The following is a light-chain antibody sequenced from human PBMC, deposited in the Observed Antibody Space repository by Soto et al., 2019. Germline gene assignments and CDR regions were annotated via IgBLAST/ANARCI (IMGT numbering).Light chain of an antibody. J-gene: IGKJ1*01. CDR1: QSVNIY. V-gene: IGKV3-15*01. CDR3: QQYNKWPRT. Sequence: DIEMTQSAASLYVSRGERGTLXCRASQSVNIYLAWYQQKPGQPPRPLIFGASSRANGIPARFTGSGSGTEFTRTISNRQKDDSAVYYGQQYNKWPRTFGQGTKVDIK. CDR2: GAS.